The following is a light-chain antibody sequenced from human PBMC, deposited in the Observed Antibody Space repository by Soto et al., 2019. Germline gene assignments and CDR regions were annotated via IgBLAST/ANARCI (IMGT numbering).Light chain of an antibody. Sequence: EIVMTQSPATLSVSPGGSATLSCRASQSINKNLAWYQQRPGQAPRLLIYGASTKATGIPARFSGRGSGTEFTLTISSLQSEDVAVYYCKQYNDWAPFTFGPGTKVDIK. J-gene: IGKJ3*01. CDR3: KQYNDWAPFT. CDR2: GAS. V-gene: IGKV3-15*01. CDR1: QSINKN.